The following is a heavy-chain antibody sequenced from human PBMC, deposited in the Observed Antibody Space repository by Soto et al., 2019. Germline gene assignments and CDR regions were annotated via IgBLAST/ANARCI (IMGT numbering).Heavy chain of an antibody. CDR1: GYSFTSYW. V-gene: IGHV5-51*01. Sequence: GESLKISCKGSGYSFTSYWIGWVRQMPGKGLEWMGIIYPGDSDTRYSPSFQGQVTISADKSISTAYLQWSSLKASDTAMYYCAGTDPLTYYYGSGSSGPYVYCGKGTLVTVSS. J-gene: IGHJ4*02. CDR3: AGTDPLTYYYGSGSSGPYVY. D-gene: IGHD3-10*01. CDR2: IYPGDSDT.